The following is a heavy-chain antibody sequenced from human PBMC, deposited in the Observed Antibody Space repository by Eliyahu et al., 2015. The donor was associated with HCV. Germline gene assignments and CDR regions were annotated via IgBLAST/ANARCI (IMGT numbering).Heavy chain of an antibody. CDR1: GFTFEDYV. J-gene: IGHJ6*02. D-gene: IGHD2/OR15-2a*01. V-gene: IGHV3-43D*03. Sequence: VHLVESGGLVVQPGGSLRLSCTAXGFTFEDYVMHWVRQAPGKGLEWVSLISWDGSTTYYADSVKGRFSISRDNSRNSLFLQMNSLTPEDTALYFXARDPRPRLSYFSLAVWGQGTTVTVSS. CDR3: ARDPRPRLSYFSLAV. CDR2: ISWDGSTT.